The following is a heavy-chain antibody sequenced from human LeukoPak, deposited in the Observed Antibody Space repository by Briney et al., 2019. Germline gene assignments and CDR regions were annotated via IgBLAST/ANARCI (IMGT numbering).Heavy chain of an antibody. J-gene: IGHJ6*02. Sequence: GGSLRLFCAASGFTFSSYGMHWVRQAPGKGLEWVAVISFDGSNKYYADSVKGRFTISRDNSKNTLYLQMNSLRAEDTAVYYCARGRVPYGMDVWGQGTTVTVSS. CDR3: ARGRVPYGMDV. D-gene: IGHD1-1*01. V-gene: IGHV3-30*03. CDR1: GFTFSSYG. CDR2: ISFDGSNK.